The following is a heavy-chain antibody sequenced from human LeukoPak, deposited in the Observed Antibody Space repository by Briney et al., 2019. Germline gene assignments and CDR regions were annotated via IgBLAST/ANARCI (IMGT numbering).Heavy chain of an antibody. Sequence: GASVKVSCKASGYTFASFGITWVRQAPGQGLEWMGWINTHNGDTNYAQKLQGRVTMTTDTSTSTAYMELRSLRSDDTAVYYCARDRSGATGYWGQGTLVTVSS. CDR3: ARDRSGATGY. J-gene: IGHJ4*02. D-gene: IGHD1-26*01. CDR1: GYTFASFG. CDR2: INTHNGDT. V-gene: IGHV1-18*01.